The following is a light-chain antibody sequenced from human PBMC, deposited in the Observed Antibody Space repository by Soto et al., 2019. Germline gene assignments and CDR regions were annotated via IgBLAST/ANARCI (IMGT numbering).Light chain of an antibody. CDR1: QAISNY. CDR2: AAS. J-gene: IGKJ1*01. V-gene: IGKV1-27*01. Sequence: DIQMTQSPSSLSASVGDRVTITCRVSQAISNYLAWYQQKSGQVPKLLIYAASTLQSGVPSRFSGSVSGTDFTLTINSLQPEDVATYYCQKYNSAPRTFGQGTKVDIK. CDR3: QKYNSAPRT.